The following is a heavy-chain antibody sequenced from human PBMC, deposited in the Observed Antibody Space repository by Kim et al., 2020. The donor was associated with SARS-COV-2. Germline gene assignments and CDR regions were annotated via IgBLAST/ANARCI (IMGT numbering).Heavy chain of an antibody. J-gene: IGHJ4*02. V-gene: IGHV3-30*04. CDR3: ARDRLKVAVAGGLLDY. CDR2: ISYDGSNK. CDR1: GFTFSSYA. D-gene: IGHD6-19*01. Sequence: GGSLRLSCAASGFTFSSYAMHWVRQAPGKGLEWVAVISYDGSNKYYADSVKGRFTISRDNSKNTLYLQMNSLRAEDTAVYYCARDRLKVAVAGGLLDYWGQGTLVTVSS.